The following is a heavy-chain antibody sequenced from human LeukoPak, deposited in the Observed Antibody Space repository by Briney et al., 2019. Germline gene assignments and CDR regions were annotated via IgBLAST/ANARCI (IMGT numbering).Heavy chain of an antibody. CDR3: AKYGNSGWVIDN. CDR2: VYYSGSS. CDR1: GVSISNYY. J-gene: IGHJ4*02. Sequence: SETLSLTCTVSGVSISNYYWSWIRQPPGKGLEWIGYVYYSGSSNYSPSLKSRVTMSVDTSKNLFSLKMTSVTAADTAVYFCAKYGNSGWVIDNWGQGTLVTVSS. V-gene: IGHV4-59*08. D-gene: IGHD6-19*01.